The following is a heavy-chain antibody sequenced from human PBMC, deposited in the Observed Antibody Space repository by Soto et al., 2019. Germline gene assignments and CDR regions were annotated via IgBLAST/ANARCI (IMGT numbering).Heavy chain of an antibody. CDR3: ARPQWLVAYFDL. V-gene: IGHV3-30-3*01. Sequence: QVQLVESGGGVVQPGRSLRLSCAAGEFTFSSSARHWVRQAPGKGLEWVAVISYDGSNKYYADSVKGRFTISRDNSKNTLYLQMNSLRAVDTAVYYCARPQWLVAYFDLWGRGTLFTFSS. D-gene: IGHD6-19*01. J-gene: IGHJ2*01. CDR1: EFTFSSSA. CDR2: ISYDGSNK.